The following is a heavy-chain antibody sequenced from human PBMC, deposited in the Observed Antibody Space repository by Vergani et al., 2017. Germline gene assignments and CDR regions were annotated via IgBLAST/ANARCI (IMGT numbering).Heavy chain of an antibody. Sequence: EVQLVQSGAEVKKPGESLKISCKGSGYSFTSYWIGWARQMPGKGLAWMGIIYPGDSDTRYSPSFQGQVTSSADKSISTAYLQWSSLKASDTAMFYCARLGAPYGSGRGWFDPWGQGTLVTVSS. D-gene: IGHD3-10*01. CDR2: IYPGDSDT. CDR3: ARLGAPYGSGRGWFDP. V-gene: IGHV5-51*01. CDR1: GYSFTSYW. J-gene: IGHJ5*02.